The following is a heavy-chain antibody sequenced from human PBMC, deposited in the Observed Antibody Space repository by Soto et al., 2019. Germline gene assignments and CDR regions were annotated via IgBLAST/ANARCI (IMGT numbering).Heavy chain of an antibody. CDR2: IIPIFGTA. CDR3: ARDERNTAMVNYYYYGMDV. D-gene: IGHD5-18*01. J-gene: IGHJ6*02. V-gene: IGHV1-69*01. CDR1: GGTFSSYA. Sequence: QVQLVQSGAEVQKPGSSVKVSCKASGGTFSSYAISWVRQAPGQGLEWMGGIIPIFGTANYAQKFQGRVTITADESTSTAYMELSSLRSEDTAVYYCARDERNTAMVNYYYYGMDVWGQGTTVTVSS.